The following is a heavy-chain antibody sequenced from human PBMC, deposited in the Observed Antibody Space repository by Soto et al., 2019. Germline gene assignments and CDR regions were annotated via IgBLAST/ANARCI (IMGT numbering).Heavy chain of an antibody. D-gene: IGHD4-17*01. CDR2: IYYSGST. V-gene: IGHV4-39*01. CDR3: ARPDRHDYGDYIFDY. CDR1: GGTISSSSYY. J-gene: IGHJ4*02. Sequence: SETLSLTCPVSGGTISSSSYYWGWIRQPPGKGLEWIGSIYYSGSTYYNPSLKSRVTISVDTSKNQFSLKLSSVTAADTAVYYCARPDRHDYGDYIFDYWGQGTLVTVSS.